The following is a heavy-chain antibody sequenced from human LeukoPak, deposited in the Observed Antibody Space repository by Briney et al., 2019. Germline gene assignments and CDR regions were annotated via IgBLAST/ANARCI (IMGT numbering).Heavy chain of an antibody. J-gene: IGHJ5*02. CDR2: ISSSGSSI. CDR3: VRASYYYDTSGSPRGWFDP. D-gene: IGHD3-22*01. V-gene: IGHV3-11*01. CDR1: GFTFNDYY. Sequence: GGSLRLSCAASGFTFNDYYMNWIRQAPGKGLEWVSYISSSGSSIHYADSVKGRFTISRDNAKNSLFLQMNSLRAEDTAVYYCVRASYYYDTSGSPRGWFDPWGQGTLVTVSS.